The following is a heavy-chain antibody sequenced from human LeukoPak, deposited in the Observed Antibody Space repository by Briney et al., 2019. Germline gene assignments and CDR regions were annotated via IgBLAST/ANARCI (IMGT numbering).Heavy chain of an antibody. Sequence: TGGSLRLSCAASGFTFSSYSMNWVRQAPGKGLEWVSSISSSSYIYYADSVKGRFTISRDNAKNSLYLQMNSLRAEDTAVYYCARDLGQYYDTSDNWFDPWGQGTLVTVSS. J-gene: IGHJ5*02. V-gene: IGHV3-21*01. D-gene: IGHD3-22*01. CDR3: ARDLGQYYDTSDNWFDP. CDR1: GFTFSSYS. CDR2: ISSSSYI.